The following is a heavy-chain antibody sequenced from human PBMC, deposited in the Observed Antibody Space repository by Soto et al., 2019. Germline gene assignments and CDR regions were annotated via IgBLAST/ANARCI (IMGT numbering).Heavy chain of an antibody. CDR1: GFTFSHYG. J-gene: IGHJ6*02. Sequence: QVQLVESGGGVVQPGRSLRLSCETSGFTFSHYGMHWVRQAPGKGLEWVALIAYDGSNNYYADSVKGRFAISRNNSKNTRYLKMNRRRAEDTAVYYCAKDLATVSTDYYYYAMDVWGLGTTVTVSS. D-gene: IGHD4-4*01. V-gene: IGHV3-30*18. CDR2: IAYDGSNN. CDR3: AKDLATVSTDYYYYAMDV.